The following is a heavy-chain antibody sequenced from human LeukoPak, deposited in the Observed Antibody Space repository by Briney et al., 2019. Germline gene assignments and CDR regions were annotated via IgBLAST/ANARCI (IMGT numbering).Heavy chain of an antibody. Sequence: GESLKISCKASGNSITTYWIGWVRQKPGKGLEWMGLIFPGDSDTKYSPSFQGQITISADKSISTAYLQWSSLKASDTAMYYCATYFAGAETFDIWGQGTMVTVSS. J-gene: IGHJ3*02. CDR2: IFPGDSDT. V-gene: IGHV5-51*01. CDR1: GNSITTYW. CDR3: ATYFAGAETFDI. D-gene: IGHD3-16*01.